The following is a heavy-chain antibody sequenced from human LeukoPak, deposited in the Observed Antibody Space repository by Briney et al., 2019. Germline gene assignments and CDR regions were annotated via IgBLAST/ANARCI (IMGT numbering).Heavy chain of an antibody. CDR2: AHYSGET. Sequence: PSETLPLTCTVSGDSPSSYYWSWLRQPPGQGLEWVAFAHYSGETNYNPAVKSRATISVDTSKNKISLSLRSVTAADTAFYYCARHPPGIAGFDYWGQGILVTVSS. V-gene: IGHV4-59*08. CDR1: GDSPSSYY. D-gene: IGHD6-13*01. CDR3: ARHPPGIAGFDY. J-gene: IGHJ4*02.